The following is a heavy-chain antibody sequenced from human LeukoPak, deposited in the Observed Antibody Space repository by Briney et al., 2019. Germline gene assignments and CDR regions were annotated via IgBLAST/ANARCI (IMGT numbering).Heavy chain of an antibody. V-gene: IGHV3-48*04. Sequence: PGGSLRLSCAASGFTFSSYSMNWVRQAPGKGLEWVSYISSSSSTIYYADSVKGRFTISRDNAKNSLYLQMNSLRAEDTAVYYCARTNYYDSSGYYYWGQGTLVTVSS. CDR1: GFTFSSYS. CDR2: ISSSSSTI. J-gene: IGHJ4*02. D-gene: IGHD3-22*01. CDR3: ARTNYYDSSGYYY.